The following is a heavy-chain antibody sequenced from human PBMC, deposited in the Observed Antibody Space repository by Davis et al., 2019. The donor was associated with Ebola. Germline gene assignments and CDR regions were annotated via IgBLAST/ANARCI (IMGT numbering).Heavy chain of an antibody. V-gene: IGHV3-23*01. CDR2: ISGSGGTT. Sequence: GESLKISCAASGFVYGAYTMSWVRQAPGKGLEWVSSISGSGGTTYYADSVEGRFTISRDNSKNTLYLQMNGLRVEDTAIYYCAKDNRNIWSEVWGQGTMVTVSS. D-gene: IGHD2/OR15-2a*01. CDR1: GFVYGAYT. CDR3: AKDNRNIWSEV. J-gene: IGHJ3*01.